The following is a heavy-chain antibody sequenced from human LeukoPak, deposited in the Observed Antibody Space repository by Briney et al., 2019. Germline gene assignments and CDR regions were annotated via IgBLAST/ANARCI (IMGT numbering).Heavy chain of an antibody. CDR2: ISAYNGNT. CDR1: GYTFTSFG. V-gene: IGHV1-18*01. CDR3: ARVWDYDISPGYYFDWFGP. J-gene: IGHJ5*02. Sequence: ASVKVSCKASGYTFTSFGISWVRQAPGQGLEWMGWISAYNGNTNYAQKLQGRVTMTTDTSTSTAYMELRSLRSDDTAVYYCARVWDYDISPGYYFDWFGPWGQGTLVTVSS. D-gene: IGHD3-9*01.